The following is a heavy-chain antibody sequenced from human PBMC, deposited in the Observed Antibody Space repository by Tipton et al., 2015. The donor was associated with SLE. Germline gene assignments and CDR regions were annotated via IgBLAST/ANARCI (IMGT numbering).Heavy chain of an antibody. CDR3: ARCIAVAGPFDY. Sequence: TLSLTCAVSGGSISSGGYSWSWIRQPPGKGLEWIGFLYPSGSTYYNPSLKSRVTISVHRSKNQLSLRLNSVTAADTAVYYCARCIAVAGPFDYWGQGTLVTVSS. CDR2: LYPSGST. V-gene: IGHV4-30-2*01. J-gene: IGHJ4*02. CDR1: GGSISSGGYS. D-gene: IGHD6-19*01.